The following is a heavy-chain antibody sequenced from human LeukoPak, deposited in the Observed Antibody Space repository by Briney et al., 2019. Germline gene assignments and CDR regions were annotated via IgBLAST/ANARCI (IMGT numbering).Heavy chain of an antibody. CDR2: INPSGGST. CDR3: ARDDYGDSKGRFDP. J-gene: IGHJ5*02. D-gene: IGHD4-17*01. Sequence: GASVKVSCKASGYTFTSYYMHWVRQAPGQGLEWMGIINPSGGSTSYAQKLQGRLTMTTDTSTSTAYMELRSLRSDDTAVYYCARDDYGDSKGRFDPWGQGTLVTVSS. V-gene: IGHV1-46*01. CDR1: GYTFTSYY.